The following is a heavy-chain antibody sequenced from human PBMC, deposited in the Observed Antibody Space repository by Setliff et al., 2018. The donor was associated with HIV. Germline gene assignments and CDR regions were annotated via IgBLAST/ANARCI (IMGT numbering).Heavy chain of an antibody. Sequence: SETLSLTCTVSGGSISTGGYYWSWIRQHPGKGLEWIGYIYYSGSTYYNPSPQSRVTISVDTSKNQFSLKLSSVTAADTALYYCAVDSTTDAFDIWGQGTMVTVSS. V-gene: IGHV4-31*03. J-gene: IGHJ3*02. CDR2: IYYSGST. CDR3: AVDSTTDAFDI. CDR1: GGSISTGGYY. D-gene: IGHD3-22*01.